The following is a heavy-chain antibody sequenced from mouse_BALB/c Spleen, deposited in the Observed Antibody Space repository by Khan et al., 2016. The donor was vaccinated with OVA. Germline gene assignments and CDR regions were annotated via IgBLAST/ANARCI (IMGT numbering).Heavy chain of an antibody. D-gene: IGHD2-14*01. CDR2: INPSSSYP. Sequence: QVQLQQSGAELARPGASVKMSCKASGYTFTSYTMHWVKQRPGQGLEWIGYINPSSSYPNYNQKFKDKATLTAYKSSSTAYMQLRRLTSEDSAVYYCTREGAYYRSDGWFAYWGQGTLVTVSA. J-gene: IGHJ3*01. CDR3: TREGAYYRSDGWFAY. CDR1: GYTFTSYT. V-gene: IGHV1-4*01.